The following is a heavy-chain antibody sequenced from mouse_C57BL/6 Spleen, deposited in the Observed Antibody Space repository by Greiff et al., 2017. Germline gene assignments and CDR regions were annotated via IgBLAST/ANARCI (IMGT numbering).Heavy chain of an antibody. CDR3: ARSGFTTVVATNAMDY. CDR1: GYTFTSYW. J-gene: IGHJ4*01. D-gene: IGHD1-1*01. V-gene: IGHV1-64*01. Sequence: QVQLQQPGAELVKPGASVKLSCKASGYTFTSYWMHWVKQRPGQGLEWIGMIHPNSGSTNYNEKFKSKATLTVDKSSSTAYMQLSSLTSEDSAVYYCARSGFTTVVATNAMDYWGQGTSVTVSS. CDR2: IHPNSGST.